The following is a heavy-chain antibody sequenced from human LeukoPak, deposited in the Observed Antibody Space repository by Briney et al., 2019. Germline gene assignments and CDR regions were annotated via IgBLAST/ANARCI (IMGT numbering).Heavy chain of an antibody. Sequence: PGGSLRLSCAASGFTVSSDYMNWVRQAPGKGLEWVSTIYGGGSTYYADSVKGRFTISRDNSKNTLYLQMNSLRAEDTAVYYCARGNWNYPFDYWGQGTLVTVSS. V-gene: IGHV3-53*01. CDR1: GFTVSSDY. D-gene: IGHD1-7*01. J-gene: IGHJ4*02. CDR2: IYGGGST. CDR3: ARGNWNYPFDY.